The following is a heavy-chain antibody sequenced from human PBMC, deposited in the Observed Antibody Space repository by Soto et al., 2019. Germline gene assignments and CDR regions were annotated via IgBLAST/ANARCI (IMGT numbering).Heavy chain of an antibody. D-gene: IGHD3-3*01. J-gene: IGHJ4*02. CDR1: GFTFSSYS. CDR2: ISSSSSYI. Sequence: EVQLVESGGGLVQPGGSLRLSCAASGFTFSSYSMNWVRQAPGKGLEWVSSISSSSSYIYYADSVKGRFTISRDNAKNSLYLQMNSLRAEDTAVYYCARKVTIFGVVGFDYWGQGTLVTVSS. V-gene: IGHV3-21*01. CDR3: ARKVTIFGVVGFDY.